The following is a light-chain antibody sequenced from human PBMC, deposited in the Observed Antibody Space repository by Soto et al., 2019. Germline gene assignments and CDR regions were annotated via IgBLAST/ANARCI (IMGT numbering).Light chain of an antibody. V-gene: IGLV2-8*01. CDR2: EVV. CDR1: KSDIGVYDF. Sequence: HSALTQPPSASGSPGQSFTISCTGTKSDIGVYDFVSWYQHHPGKAPRLIIYEVVQRPSGVPDRFSGSNSGNTASLTVSGLQAADEADYFCKSYAGSNTYVFGSGTKVTVL. CDR3: KSYAGSNTYV. J-gene: IGLJ1*01.